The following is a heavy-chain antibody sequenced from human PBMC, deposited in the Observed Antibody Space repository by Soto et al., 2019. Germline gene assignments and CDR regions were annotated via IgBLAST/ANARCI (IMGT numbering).Heavy chain of an antibody. D-gene: IGHD3-22*01. CDR1: GGTFSSYA. J-gene: IGHJ3*01. V-gene: IGHV1-69*13. CDR3: ASYYRYYDRRDAFYF. CDR2: IIPIFGTA. Sequence: GAXVKVSCKASGGTFSSYAISWVRQAPGQGHKWMGGIIPIFGTANYAQKFQGRVTITADESTSTAYMELSSLRSEDTAVYYCASYYRYYDRRDAFYFPGQGTMVT.